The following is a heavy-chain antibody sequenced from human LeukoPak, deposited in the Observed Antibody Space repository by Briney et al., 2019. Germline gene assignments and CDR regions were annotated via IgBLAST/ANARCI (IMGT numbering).Heavy chain of an antibody. CDR2: IYTSGST. D-gene: IGHD3-3*01. Sequence: PSETLSLTCTVPGGSISSYYWSWIRQPAGKGLEWIGRIYTSGSTNYNPSLKSRVTMSVDTSKNQFSLKLSSVTAADTAVYYCARGSHYDFWSGYYPYYYGMDVWGQGTTVTVSS. CDR1: GGSISSYY. CDR3: ARGSHYDFWSGYYPYYYGMDV. V-gene: IGHV4-4*07. J-gene: IGHJ6*02.